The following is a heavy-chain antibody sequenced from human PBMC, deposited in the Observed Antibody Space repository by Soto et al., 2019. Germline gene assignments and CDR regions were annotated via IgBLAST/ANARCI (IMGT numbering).Heavy chain of an antibody. CDR1: GYTCSNYG. CDR2: ISAYNGNT. D-gene: IGHD2-2*01. CDR3: ASSFTSSQWRYGMDV. Sequence: QVQLVQSGAEVKKPGASVKVSCKASGYTCSNYGFSWVRQAPGQRLEWMGWISAYNGNTNYAQKVQGRVTMTTDTSAGTAYMELRSLRSDDTAVYYCASSFTSSQWRYGMDVWGQGTTVTVSS. V-gene: IGHV1-18*01. J-gene: IGHJ6*02.